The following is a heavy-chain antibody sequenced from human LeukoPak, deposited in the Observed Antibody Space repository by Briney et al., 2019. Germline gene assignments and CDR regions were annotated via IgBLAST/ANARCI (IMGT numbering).Heavy chain of an antibody. V-gene: IGHV4-59*01. D-gene: IGHD3-22*01. Sequence: SETLSLTCTVSGGSISNYYWSWIRQPPGKGLEWIGYIYYSGSTNYNPSLKSRVTISVDTSKNQFSLKLSSVTAADTAVYYCTRGSIAYYYMDVWGKGTTVTVSS. CDR3: TRGSIAYYYMDV. CDR1: GGSISNYY. CDR2: IYYSGST. J-gene: IGHJ6*03.